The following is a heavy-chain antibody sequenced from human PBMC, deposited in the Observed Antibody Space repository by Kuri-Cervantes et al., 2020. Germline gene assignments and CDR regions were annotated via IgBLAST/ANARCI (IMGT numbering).Heavy chain of an antibody. CDR2: IYSGDST. CDR3: AVIGEVIAFDI. V-gene: IGHV3-53*01. D-gene: IGHD3-16*01. Sequence: GGFLRLACAASGFTVSSNYMSWVRQAPGKGMEWVPAIYSGDSTYYADSVKGRFTISRDDSKNTLSLQMNSLRDADTAVYYFAVIGEVIAFDIWGQGTMVTVSS. J-gene: IGHJ3*02. CDR1: GFTVSSNY.